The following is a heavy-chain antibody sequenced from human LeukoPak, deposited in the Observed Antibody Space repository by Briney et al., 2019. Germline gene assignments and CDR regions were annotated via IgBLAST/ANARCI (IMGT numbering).Heavy chain of an antibody. CDR2: ISAYNGNT. CDR3: ARDSLPGYCSSTSCYVGVY. CDR1: GGTFSSYA. V-gene: IGHV1-18*01. Sequence: GASVKVSCKASGGTFSSYAISWVRQAPGQGLEWMGWISAYNGNTNYAQKLQGRVNMTTDTSTSTAYMELRSLRSDDTAVYYCARDSLPGYCSSTSCYVGVYWGQGTLVTVSS. D-gene: IGHD2-2*01. J-gene: IGHJ4*02.